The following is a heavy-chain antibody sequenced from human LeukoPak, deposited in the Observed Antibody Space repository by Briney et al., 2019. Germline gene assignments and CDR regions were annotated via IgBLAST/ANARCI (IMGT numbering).Heavy chain of an antibody. D-gene: IGHD3-10*01. CDR3: AREMNYYGSGSYSDY. CDR1: GYTFTSYY. Sequence: ASVEVSCKASGYTFTSYYMHWVRQAPGQGLEWMGIINPSGGSTSYAQKFQGRVTMTRDTSTSTVYMELSSLRSEDTAVYYCAREMNYYGSGSYSDYWGQGTLVTVSS. V-gene: IGHV1-46*01. CDR2: INPSGGST. J-gene: IGHJ4*02.